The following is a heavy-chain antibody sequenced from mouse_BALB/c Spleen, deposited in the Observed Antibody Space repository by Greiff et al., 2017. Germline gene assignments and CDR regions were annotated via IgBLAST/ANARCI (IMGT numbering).Heavy chain of an antibody. V-gene: IGHV7-3*02. Sequence: EVQVVESGGGLVQPGGSLRLSCATSGFTFTDYYMSWVRQPPGKALEWLGFIRNKANGYTTVYSASVKGRFTISRDNSQSILYLQMNTLRAEDSATYYCARDFDYWGQGTTLTVSS. CDR3: ARDFDY. CDR1: GFTFTDYY. J-gene: IGHJ2*01. CDR2: IRNKANGYTT.